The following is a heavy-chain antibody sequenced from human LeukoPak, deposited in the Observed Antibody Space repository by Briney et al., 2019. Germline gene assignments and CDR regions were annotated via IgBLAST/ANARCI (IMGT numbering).Heavy chain of an antibody. V-gene: IGHV3-30-3*01. Sequence: PGGSLRLSCAASGFTFSSYAMHWVRQAPGKGLEWVAVISYDGSNKYYADSVKGRFTISRDNSKNTLYLQMNSLRAEDTAVYYCARDFHYHDSSGYYYVWGQGTLVTVSS. D-gene: IGHD3-22*01. CDR2: ISYDGSNK. CDR1: GFTFSSYA. J-gene: IGHJ4*02. CDR3: ARDFHYHDSSGYYYV.